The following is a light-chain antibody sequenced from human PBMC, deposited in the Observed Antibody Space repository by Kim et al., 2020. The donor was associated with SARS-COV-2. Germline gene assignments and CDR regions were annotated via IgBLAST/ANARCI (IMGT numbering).Light chain of an antibody. CDR1: SSDVGNYNL. Sequence: QSALTQPASVSGSPGQSITISCTGTSSDVGNYNLVSWYQQHPDKAPKLMIYEVNKRPSGVSNRFSGSKSGNTASLTISGLQAEDEADYYYCSYAGSSTSYAFGTGTKVTVL. CDR2: EVN. V-gene: IGLV2-23*02. CDR3: CSYAGSSTSYA. J-gene: IGLJ1*01.